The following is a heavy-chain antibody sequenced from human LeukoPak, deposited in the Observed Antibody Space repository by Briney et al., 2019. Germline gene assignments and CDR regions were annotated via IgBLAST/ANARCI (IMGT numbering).Heavy chain of an antibody. V-gene: IGHV3-30-3*01. CDR2: ISYDGSNK. J-gene: IGHJ6*02. D-gene: IGHD3-10*01. CDR3: ARDRYGSGSYSV. Sequence: GGSLRLSCAASGFTFSSYAMHWVRQAPGKGLEWVAVISYDGSNKYYADSVKGRFTISRDNSKNTLYLQMNSLRAEDTAVYYCARDRYGSGSYSVWGQGTTVTVSS. CDR1: GFTFSSYA.